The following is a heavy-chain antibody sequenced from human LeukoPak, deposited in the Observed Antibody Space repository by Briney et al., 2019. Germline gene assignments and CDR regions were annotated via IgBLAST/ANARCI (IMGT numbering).Heavy chain of an antibody. CDR2: ISDNAGRT. Sequence: GGSLRLSCAASGFTFSTHAMTWVRQAPGKGLEWVSAISDNAGRTYYADSVEGRFTISRDNSQSTLYLHMNSLRPEDTALYFCATTMGFWREEFTSITHWGQGTLVTVSS. J-gene: IGHJ4*02. D-gene: IGHD3-10*01. CDR1: GFTFSTHA. V-gene: IGHV3-23*01. CDR3: ATTMGFWREEFTSITH.